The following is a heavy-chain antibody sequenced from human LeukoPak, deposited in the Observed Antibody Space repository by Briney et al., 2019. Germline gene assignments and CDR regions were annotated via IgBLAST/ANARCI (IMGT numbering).Heavy chain of an antibody. V-gene: IGHV3-23*01. Sequence: QPGGSLRLSCAASGFTFNSYAMSWVRQAPGKGLEWVSAISPGGSDTYYADSVRGRFTISRDNSKNTLYLQMSSLRAEDSAVYYCAKRAGYETMAAFDYWGQGTLVTVSS. CDR2: ISPGGSDT. J-gene: IGHJ4*02. CDR1: GFTFNSYA. D-gene: IGHD3-10*01. CDR3: AKRAGYETMAAFDY.